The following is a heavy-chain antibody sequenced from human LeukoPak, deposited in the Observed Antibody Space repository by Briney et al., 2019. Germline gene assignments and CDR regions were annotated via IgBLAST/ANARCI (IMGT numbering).Heavy chain of an antibody. CDR3: GRDLSCSHSDTCHYGKDV. J-gene: IGHJ6*02. V-gene: IGHV3-66*01. D-gene: IGHD2-15*01. Sequence: GGSLRLSCAASGFTVSSNYMSWVRQAPGKGLEWVSVIYSGGSTFYADSVKGRFTISRDNSKNTVYLQMNSLRAEDTAVYYCGRDLSCSHSDTCHYGKDVWGQGTTVTVSS. CDR2: IYSGGST. CDR1: GFTVSSNY.